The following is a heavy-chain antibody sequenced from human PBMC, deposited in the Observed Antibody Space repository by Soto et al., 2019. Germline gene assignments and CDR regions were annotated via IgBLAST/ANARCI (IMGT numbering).Heavy chain of an antibody. V-gene: IGHV1-18*01. Sequence: SVKVSSKPSCYTFTNYAISWVRQAPVQGLEWMGWISANNGNTKYAQKFQGRVTMTTDTSTSTAYMELRSLRSDDTAVYYCARHGLAVTKGISAYWGQGTLVTVCS. CDR3: ARHGLAVTKGISAY. CDR1: CYTFTNYA. J-gene: IGHJ4*02. D-gene: IGHD4-4*01. CDR2: ISANNGNT.